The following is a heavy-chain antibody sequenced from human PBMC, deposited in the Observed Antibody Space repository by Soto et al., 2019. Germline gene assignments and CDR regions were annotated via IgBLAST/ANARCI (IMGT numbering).Heavy chain of an antibody. J-gene: IGHJ3*02. Sequence: QVQLQESGPGLVKPSETLSLTCTVSGGSISSYYWSWIRQPPGKGLELIGYIYYSGSTNYNPSLKSRVTISVDTSKNQFSLKLSSVTAADTAVYYCARQWRVADAFDIWGQGTMVTVSS. V-gene: IGHV4-59*08. CDR2: IYYSGST. CDR3: ARQWRVADAFDI. CDR1: GGSISSYY. D-gene: IGHD3-3*01.